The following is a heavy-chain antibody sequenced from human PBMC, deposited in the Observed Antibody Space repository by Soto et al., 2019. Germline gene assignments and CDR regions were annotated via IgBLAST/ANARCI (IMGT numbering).Heavy chain of an antibody. V-gene: IGHV4-59*01. J-gene: IGHJ4*02. CDR1: GGSISSYY. CDR2: IYYSGST. CDR3: ARDIAARRLY. Sequence: ASETLSLTCTVSGGSISSYYWSWIRQPPGKGLEWIGYIYYSGSTNYNPSLKSRVTISVDTSKNQFSLKLSSVTAADTAVYYCARDIAARRLYWRQRTLVTVSS. D-gene: IGHD6-6*01.